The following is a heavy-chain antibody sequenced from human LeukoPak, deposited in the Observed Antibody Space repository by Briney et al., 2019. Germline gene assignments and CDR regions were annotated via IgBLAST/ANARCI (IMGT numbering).Heavy chain of an antibody. CDR2: IYYSGST. J-gene: IGHJ4*02. V-gene: IGHV4-39*07. Sequence: SETLSLICTVSGGSISSSSYYWGWIRQPPGKGLEWIGSIYYSGSTYYNPSLKSRVTISVDTSKNQFSLKLSSVTAADTAVYYCARGELRYFDWLLWTHYYFDYWGQGTLVTLSS. CDR3: ARGELRYFDWLLWTHYYFDY. D-gene: IGHD3-9*01. CDR1: GGSISSSSYY.